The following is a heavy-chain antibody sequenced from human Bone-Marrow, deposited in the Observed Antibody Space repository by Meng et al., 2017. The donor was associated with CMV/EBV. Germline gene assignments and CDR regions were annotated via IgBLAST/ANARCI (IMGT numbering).Heavy chain of an antibody. CDR1: GLTFTSFV. J-gene: IGHJ6*02. D-gene: IGHD2-15*01. CDR2: IYSGGSST. V-gene: IGHV3-23*03. CDR3: AKDGVDYSYYYYYYGMDV. Sequence: GESLKISCAASGLTFTSFVMSWVRQAPGRGLAWVAVIYSGGSSTYYADSVKGRFTISRDNSKNTLYLQMNSLRAEDTAVYYCAKDGVDYSYYYYYYGMDVWGQGTTVTVSS.